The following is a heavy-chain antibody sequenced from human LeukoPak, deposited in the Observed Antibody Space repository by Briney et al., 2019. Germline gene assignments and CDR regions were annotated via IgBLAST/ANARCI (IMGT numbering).Heavy chain of an antibody. CDR1: GFTFSSYA. J-gene: IGHJ4*02. V-gene: IGHV3-23*01. Sequence: GGSLRLSCAVSGFTFSSYAMSWVRQAPGKGLEWVSAISGSGGSTYYADSVKGRFTISRDNSKNTLYLQMNSLRAEDTAVYYCAKDLTRFLEWLPSYWGQGTLVTVSS. CDR3: AKDLTRFLEWLPSY. D-gene: IGHD3-3*01. CDR2: ISGSGGST.